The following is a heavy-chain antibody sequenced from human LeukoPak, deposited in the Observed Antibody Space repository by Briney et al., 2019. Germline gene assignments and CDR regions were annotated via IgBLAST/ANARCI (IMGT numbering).Heavy chain of an antibody. V-gene: IGHV3-21*01. CDR3: ASAIGTYLGSYYYNGTDV. CDR2: ISSSSSYI. D-gene: IGHD1-1*01. CDR1: GFTFSSYS. J-gene: IGHJ6*04. Sequence: GGSLRLSCAASGFTFSSYSMNWVRQAPGKGLEWVSSISSSSSYIYYADSVKGRFTISRDNAKNSLYLQMNSLRAEDTAVYYCASAIGTYLGSYYYNGTDVWHKATT.